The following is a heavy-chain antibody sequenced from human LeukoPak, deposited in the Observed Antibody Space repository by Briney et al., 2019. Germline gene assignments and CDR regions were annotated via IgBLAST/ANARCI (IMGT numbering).Heavy chain of an antibody. D-gene: IGHD2-15*01. Sequence: PGGSLRLSCAASGFTFSSCSMNWVRQAPGKGLEWVSSISSSSSYIYYADSVTGRFTISRDNAKNSLYLQMNSLRAEDTAVYYFARGGLISYGMDVWGQGTTVTVSS. J-gene: IGHJ6*02. V-gene: IGHV3-21*01. CDR3: ARGGLISYGMDV. CDR2: ISSSSSYI. CDR1: GFTFSSCS.